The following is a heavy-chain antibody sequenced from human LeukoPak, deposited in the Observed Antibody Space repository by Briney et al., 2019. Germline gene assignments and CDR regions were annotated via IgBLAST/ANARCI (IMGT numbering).Heavy chain of an antibody. V-gene: IGHV1-3*01. Sequence: GASVKVSCKASGYTFTSHAIHWMRQAPGQRLEWMGWINAGNGNTKYSQKFQGRVTITRDKSASTAYMELSSLRSEDTAVYYCAREEWVGATYDYWGQGTLVTVSS. J-gene: IGHJ4*02. CDR1: GYTFTSHA. CDR2: INAGNGNT. D-gene: IGHD1-26*01. CDR3: AREEWVGATYDY.